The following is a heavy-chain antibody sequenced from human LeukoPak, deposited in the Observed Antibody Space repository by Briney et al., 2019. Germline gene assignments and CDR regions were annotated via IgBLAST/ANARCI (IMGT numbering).Heavy chain of an antibody. CDR1: GYTFTSNG. Sequence: ASVKVSCKASGYTFTSNGISWVRQAPGQGLEWMGWISTYNGNTNYAQKFQGRVTMTTDTSTSTAYMELRSLRSDDTAVYYCARVRHYYDSSGYPNYFDYWGQGTLVTVSS. CDR2: ISTYNGNT. J-gene: IGHJ4*02. CDR3: ARVRHYYDSSGYPNYFDY. D-gene: IGHD3-22*01. V-gene: IGHV1-18*01.